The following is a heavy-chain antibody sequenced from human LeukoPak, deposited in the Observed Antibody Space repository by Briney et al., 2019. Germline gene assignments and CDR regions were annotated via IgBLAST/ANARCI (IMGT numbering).Heavy chain of an antibody. V-gene: IGHV4-34*01. CDR3: ARGRGQNGQ. CDR1: GGSLSGYY. J-gene: IGHJ4*02. Sequence: SETLSLTCAVYGGSLSGYYWSWIRQPPAKGLEWVGEINHSGDSNYNPSLTSRASISLVTPKNQSALTLSSATAEDTAIFYCARGRGQNGQWGQGTLVTVSS. CDR2: INHSGDS.